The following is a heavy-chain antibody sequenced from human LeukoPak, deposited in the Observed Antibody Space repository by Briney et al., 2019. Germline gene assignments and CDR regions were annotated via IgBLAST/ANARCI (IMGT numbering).Heavy chain of an antibody. V-gene: IGHV3-30*18. D-gene: IGHD3-3*01. CDR2: ISYDGSNK. J-gene: IGHJ3*02. CDR3: AKRRGTYYDFWSGYGAFDI. CDR1: GFTFSSYG. Sequence: GGSLRLSCAASGFTFSSYGMHWVRQAPGKGLEWVAVISYDGSNKYYTDSVKGRFTISRDNSKNTLYLQMNSLRAEDTAVYYCAKRRGTYYDFWSGYGAFDIWGQGTMVTVSS.